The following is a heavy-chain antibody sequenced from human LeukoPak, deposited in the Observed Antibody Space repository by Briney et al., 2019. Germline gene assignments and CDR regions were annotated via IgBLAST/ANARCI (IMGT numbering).Heavy chain of an antibody. Sequence: GASVKVSCKASGYTFTSYYMHWVRQAPGQGLEWMGIINPSGGSTSYAQKFQGRVTMTRDMSTSTVYMELSSLRSEDTAVYYCARGPSRYDFWSGYHYWGQGTLVTVSS. CDR3: ARGPSRYDFWSGYHY. V-gene: IGHV1-46*01. CDR2: INPSGGST. J-gene: IGHJ4*02. D-gene: IGHD3-3*01. CDR1: GYTFTSYY.